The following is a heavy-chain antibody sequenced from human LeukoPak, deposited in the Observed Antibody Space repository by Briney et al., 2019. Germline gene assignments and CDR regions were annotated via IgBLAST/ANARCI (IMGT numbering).Heavy chain of an antibody. D-gene: IGHD2-15*01. CDR2: VSGSGAT. CDR1: GFTFSSCA. J-gene: IGHJ4*02. CDR3: AKGAMAMRYSHFDF. V-gene: IGHV3-23*01. Sequence: GGSLRLSCAASGFTFSSCAMSGVRQAPGKGLEWVSVVSGSGATNYADSVKGRFTISRDNSKNTLYLQMNSLRADDTAVYYCAKGAMAMRYSHFDFWGQGTLVTVSS.